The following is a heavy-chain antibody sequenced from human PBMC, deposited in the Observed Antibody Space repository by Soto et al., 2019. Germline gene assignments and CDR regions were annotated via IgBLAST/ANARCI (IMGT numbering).Heavy chain of an antibody. V-gene: IGHV3-74*01. J-gene: IGHJ6*02. Sequence: GQLVESGGGLVQPGGSQRLSCAAAGIAFDSHWMHWVRQAPGKGLVWVSRINGDGSSTFYADSVNGRFTISRDNARNTVYLQMNSLRAEDTGVYYCARGIQWRYGMDVWGQGTTVTVSS. CDR2: INGDGSST. CDR1: GIAFDSHW. D-gene: IGHD5-12*01. CDR3: ARGIQWRYGMDV.